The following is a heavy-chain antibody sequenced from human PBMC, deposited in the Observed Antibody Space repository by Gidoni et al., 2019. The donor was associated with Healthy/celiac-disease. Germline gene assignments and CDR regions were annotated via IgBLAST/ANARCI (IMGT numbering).Heavy chain of an antibody. CDR1: GSSFTSYW. D-gene: IGHD6-13*01. Sequence: EVQLVQSGAEVKKPGESLKISSKGSGSSFTSYWIGWVRQMPGKGLEWMGIIYPGDSDTRYSPSFQGQVTISADKSISTAYLQWSSLKASDTAMYYCARNSVSYSSSQGGMDVWSQGTTVTVSS. J-gene: IGHJ6*02. V-gene: IGHV5-51*01. CDR3: ARNSVSYSSSQGGMDV. CDR2: IYPGDSDT.